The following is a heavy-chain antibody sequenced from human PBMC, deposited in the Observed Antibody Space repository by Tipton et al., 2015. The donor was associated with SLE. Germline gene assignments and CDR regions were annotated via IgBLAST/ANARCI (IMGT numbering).Heavy chain of an antibody. D-gene: IGHD4-23*01. CDR3: ARHQNPVATPDKDYTYYYYGMDV. Sequence: QSGPEVKKPGESLKISCKGSGYSFTNYWIGWVRQMPGKGLEWMGIIYPGDSDTRYSPSFQGQVTISVDKSIGTAYLQWGSLKASDTAMYYCARHQNPVATPDKDYTYYYYGMDVWGQGTTVTVSS. V-gene: IGHV5-51*01. J-gene: IGHJ6*02. CDR1: GYSFTNYW. CDR2: IYPGDSDT.